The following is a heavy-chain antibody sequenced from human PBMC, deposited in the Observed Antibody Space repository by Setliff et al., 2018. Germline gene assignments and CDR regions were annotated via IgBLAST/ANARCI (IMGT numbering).Heavy chain of an antibody. Sequence: LRLSCVDSGFTFNSRRMHWVRQAPGKGLVWVSAIETDGRSTSYADSVRGRFTISRDNAKNTLYLQMNSLRAEDTAVYYCAGKGYCSTTNCYSPIWGKGTTVTVSS. CDR2: IETDGRST. V-gene: IGHV3-74*01. D-gene: IGHD2-2*02. CDR3: AGKGYCSTTNCYSPI. CDR1: GFTFNSRR. J-gene: IGHJ6*04.